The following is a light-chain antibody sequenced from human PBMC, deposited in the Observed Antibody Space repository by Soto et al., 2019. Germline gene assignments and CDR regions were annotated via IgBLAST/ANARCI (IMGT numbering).Light chain of an antibody. CDR2: KVS. CDR3: MEGTHSL. CDR1: QSLVYSDGNTS. J-gene: IGKJ4*01. Sequence: DVVLTQSPLSLPVTLGQPASISCRSSQSLVYSDGNTSLNWFQQRPGQSPRRLIYKVSDRDSGVPDRFSGSGSGTDFTLKISRVEAEDVGIFHCMEGTHSLFGGGT. V-gene: IGKV2-30*01.